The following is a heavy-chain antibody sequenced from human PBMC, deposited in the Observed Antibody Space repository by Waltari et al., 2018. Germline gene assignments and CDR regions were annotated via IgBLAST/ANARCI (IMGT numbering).Heavy chain of an antibody. CDR1: RCAFSDAG. D-gene: IGHD3-3*01. CDR3: TSLITDYDFWSGYADF. Sequence: EVQLVYSGGGLIYPGGSDRLSCAACRCAFSDAGFIWVRQAPGKGLEWVGRIRSNPAGGTVDYGVPVKGRFTTSRDDSKTTLNLQMDSMKIEDTAVYFCTSLITDYDFWSGYADFWSQGTLVTVSS. J-gene: IGHJ4*02. CDR2: IRSNPAGGTV. V-gene: IGHV3-15*01.